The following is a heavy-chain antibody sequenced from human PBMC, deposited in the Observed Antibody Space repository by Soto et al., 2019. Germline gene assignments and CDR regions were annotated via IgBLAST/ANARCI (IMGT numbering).Heavy chain of an antibody. Sequence: QVQLQQWGAGLLKPSETLSLTCAVFGGSVNSGNYYWSWIRQPPGKGLEWIGEMRHSGGTHFNPSQNRRVTIAVDTSKNHSSWKLSSVTAADTALNYCARVERGTATTVVDAFDIWGPGTMVTVSS. CDR2: MRHSGGT. V-gene: IGHV4-34*01. D-gene: IGHD1-1*01. J-gene: IGHJ3*02. CDR3: ARVERGTATTVVDAFDI. CDR1: GGSVNSGNYY.